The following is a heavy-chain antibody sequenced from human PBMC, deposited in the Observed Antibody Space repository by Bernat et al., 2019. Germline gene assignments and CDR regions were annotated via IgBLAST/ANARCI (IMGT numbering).Heavy chain of an antibody. V-gene: IGHV1-2*06. CDR2: LNPSSGGT. CDR1: GYTFTDYY. CDR3: ASGESTGGAFGVLGTRYYYYMDL. J-gene: IGHJ6*03. Sequence: QVQLVQSGAEVKKPGASVKVSCKASGYTFTDYYMHWVRQAPGQGLEWMGRLNPSSGGTNYAQKFQGRVTMTRDTSISTAYMELSNLRSDDTAMYFCASGESTGGAFGVLGTRYYYYMDLWGKGTTVTVSS. D-gene: IGHD3-3*01.